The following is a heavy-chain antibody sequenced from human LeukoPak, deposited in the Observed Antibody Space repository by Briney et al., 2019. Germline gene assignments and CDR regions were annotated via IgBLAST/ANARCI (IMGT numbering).Heavy chain of an antibody. Sequence: EASVKVSCKASGYTFTSYGISWVRQAPGQGLEWMGWISAYNGNTNYAQKLQGRVTMTTDTSTSTAYMELRSLRSDDTAVYYCARDHLGPYDFWSGYEGPSAFDYWGQGTLVTVSS. V-gene: IGHV1-18*01. J-gene: IGHJ4*02. CDR2: ISAYNGNT. CDR3: ARDHLGPYDFWSGYEGPSAFDY. D-gene: IGHD3-3*01. CDR1: GYTFTSYG.